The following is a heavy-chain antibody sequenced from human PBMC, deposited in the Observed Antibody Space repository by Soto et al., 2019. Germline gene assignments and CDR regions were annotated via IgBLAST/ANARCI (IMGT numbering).Heavy chain of an antibody. CDR2: ISGSGGST. Sequence: GGSLRLSCAASGFTFSSYAMSWVRQAPGKGLEWVSAISGSGGSTYYADSVKGRFTISRDNSKNTLYLQMNSLRAEDTAVYYCAKEGAGDGYNPNWFDPRGQGTLVTVSS. J-gene: IGHJ5*02. V-gene: IGHV3-23*01. D-gene: IGHD5-12*01. CDR1: GFTFSSYA. CDR3: AKEGAGDGYNPNWFDP.